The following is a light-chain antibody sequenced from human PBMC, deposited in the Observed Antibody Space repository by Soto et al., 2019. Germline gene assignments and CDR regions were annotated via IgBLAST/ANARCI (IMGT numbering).Light chain of an antibody. CDR3: QQYGTSPRT. Sequence: EIVLTQSPGTLSLSPGERATLSCRASQSVSSSYLAWYQQKPGHSPRLLIYGASSRATGIPDRFSGSGSGTDFTLTISRLEAEDFAVYYCQQYGTSPRTFGQGTKVEIK. CDR1: QSVSSSY. J-gene: IGKJ1*01. V-gene: IGKV3-20*01. CDR2: GAS.